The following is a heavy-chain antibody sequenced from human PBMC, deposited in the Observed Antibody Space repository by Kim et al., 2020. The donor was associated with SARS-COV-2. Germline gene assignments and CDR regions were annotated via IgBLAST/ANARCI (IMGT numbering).Heavy chain of an antibody. Sequence: NHSGRTNYNPSLKSRVTISVDTSKNQFSLELNSVTAADTAVYYCARNFDLWGRGTLVTVSS. CDR2: NHSGRT. J-gene: IGHJ2*01. V-gene: IGHV4-34*01. CDR3: ARNFDL.